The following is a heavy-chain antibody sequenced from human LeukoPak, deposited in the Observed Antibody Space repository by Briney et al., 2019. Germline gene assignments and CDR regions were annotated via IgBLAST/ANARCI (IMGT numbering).Heavy chain of an antibody. Sequence: PGGSLRLSCAASGFDFGAYEMNWVRQAPGKGLERVAYFAGSDTTKYYADSVRGRFTISRDNAKKSLYLQMNSLRAEETALYYCTTLGYHLDSWGQGTLVTVSS. CDR3: TTLGYHLDS. CDR2: FAGSDTTK. CDR1: GFDFGAYE. D-gene: IGHD3-22*01. J-gene: IGHJ4*02. V-gene: IGHV3-48*03.